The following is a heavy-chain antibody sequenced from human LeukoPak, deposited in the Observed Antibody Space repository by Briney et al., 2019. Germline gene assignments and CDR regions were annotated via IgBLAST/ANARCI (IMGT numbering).Heavy chain of an antibody. J-gene: IGHJ6*03. V-gene: IGHV1-8*01. CDR1: GYTFTSYD. Sequence: ASVKVSCKASGYTFTSYDINWVRQATGQGLEWMGWMNPNSGNTGYAQKFQGRVTMTRNTSISTAYMELSSLGSEDTAVYYCARGVPGGYYYYYYYMDVWGKGTTVTVSS. CDR3: ARGVPGGYYYYYYYMDV. CDR2: MNPNSGNT.